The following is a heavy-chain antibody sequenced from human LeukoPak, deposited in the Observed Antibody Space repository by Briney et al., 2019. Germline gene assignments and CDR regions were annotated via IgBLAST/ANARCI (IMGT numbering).Heavy chain of an antibody. CDR3: ARHEGGNLDFDY. CDR1: GGPISSFF. CDR2: IHYSGST. D-gene: IGHD4-23*01. J-gene: IGHJ4*02. V-gene: IGHV4-59*08. Sequence: SETPSLTCTVSGGPISSFFWSWIRQPPGKGLEWIGYIHYSGSTNYNPSLESRVTISVDTSKNQFSLNLSSVTAADTAVYYCARHEGGNLDFDYWGQGTLVTVSS.